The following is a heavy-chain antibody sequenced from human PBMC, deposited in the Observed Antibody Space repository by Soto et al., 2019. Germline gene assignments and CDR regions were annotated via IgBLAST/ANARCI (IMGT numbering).Heavy chain of an antibody. D-gene: IGHD6-19*01. J-gene: IGHJ6*02. CDR2: FNPNSGAT. Sequence: QVQLLQSGAEVKKPGASVRVSCKASRYSFTGYYMHWVRQGPGEGLEWMGSFNPNSGATNFALKFQGRVTMTGDTSISTAYMELTRLRSDDTAVYYCARDGPGIVVTAGALGGMDVWGQGTTITVSS. CDR1: RYSFTGYY. CDR3: ARDGPGIVVTAGALGGMDV. V-gene: IGHV1-2*02.